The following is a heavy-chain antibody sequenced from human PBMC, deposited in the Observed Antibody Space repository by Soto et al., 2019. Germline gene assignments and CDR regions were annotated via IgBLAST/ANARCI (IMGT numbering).Heavy chain of an antibody. D-gene: IGHD3-3*02. CDR1: GLSMISYY. CDR3: AREGDDRHFFFDS. Sequence: PSETLSLTCNVSGLSMISYYWSWIRQPAGKGLEWIGRIYTGGNTNYNPSLKSRVTMSVDTSKSQFSLSLTSVTAADTAVYYCAREGDDRHFFFDSWGQGTLVTVSS. J-gene: IGHJ4*02. CDR2: IYTGGNT. V-gene: IGHV4-4*07.